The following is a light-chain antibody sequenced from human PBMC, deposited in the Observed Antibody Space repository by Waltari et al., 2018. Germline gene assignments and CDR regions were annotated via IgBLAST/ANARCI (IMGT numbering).Light chain of an antibody. V-gene: IGKV1-39*01. CDR2: GAS. CDR1: QYIRWD. J-gene: IGKJ5*01. Sequence: DIQMTQSPSSLSASVGARVTISCRATQYIRWDLNWYQQKEGRAPNLLIYGASSLQSGVPSRFSGSGSGTDFTLTITSLQPEDFATYYCQQSYSTPITFGQGTRLEIK. CDR3: QQSYSTPIT.